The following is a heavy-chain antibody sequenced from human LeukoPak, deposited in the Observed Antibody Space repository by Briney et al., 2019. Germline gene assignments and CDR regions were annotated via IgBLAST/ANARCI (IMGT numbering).Heavy chain of an antibody. D-gene: IGHD1-26*01. CDR2: IWYDGSNK. CDR1: GFTFSSYG. J-gene: IGHJ4*02. V-gene: IGHV3-33*01. CDR3: ARDSAEWELLLYYLDY. Sequence: GRSLRLSCAASGFTFSSYGMHWVRQAPDKGLEWVAVIWYDGSNKYYADSVKGRFTISRDNSKNTLYLQMNSLRAEDTAVYYCARDSAEWELLLYYLDYWGQGTLVTVSS.